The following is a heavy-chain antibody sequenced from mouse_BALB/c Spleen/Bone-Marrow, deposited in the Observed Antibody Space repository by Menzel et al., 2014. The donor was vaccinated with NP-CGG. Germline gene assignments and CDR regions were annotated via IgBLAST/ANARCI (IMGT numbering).Heavy chain of an antibody. Sequence: EVKLGESGGGLVKPGGSLKLSCAASGFTFSSNGMSWDRQTPEKKLELVATISGSGNYTYYPDSGKGRFTHSRDNAKNNLYLQMSSLRSEDTAFYYCARDYYGYDGYFDYLGQGTPLTVSS. CDR3: ARDYYGYDGYFDY. D-gene: IGHD2-2*01. J-gene: IGHJ2*01. CDR2: ISGSGNYT. V-gene: IGHV5-9-2*01. CDR1: GFTFSSNG.